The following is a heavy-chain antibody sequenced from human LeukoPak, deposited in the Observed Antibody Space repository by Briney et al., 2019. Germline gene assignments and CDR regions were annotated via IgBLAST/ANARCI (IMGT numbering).Heavy chain of an antibody. Sequence: GSLRLSCAASGFTFSSYSMNWVRQAPGKGLEWVSSISSSSSYIYYADSVKGRFTISRDNAKNLLYLQMNSLRAEDTAVYYCARRSTVAGLFAGDYWGQGTLVTVSS. V-gene: IGHV3-21*01. J-gene: IGHJ4*02. CDR1: GFTFSSYS. CDR2: ISSSSSYI. CDR3: ARRSTVAGLFAGDY. D-gene: IGHD6-19*01.